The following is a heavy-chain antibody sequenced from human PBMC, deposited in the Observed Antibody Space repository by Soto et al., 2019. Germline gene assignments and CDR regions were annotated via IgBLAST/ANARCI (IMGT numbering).Heavy chain of an antibody. Sequence: SETLSLTCAVYGVSFSGYYWSWIRQPPGKGLEWIGEINHSGSTNYNPSLKSRVTISVDTSKNQFSLKLSSVTAADTAVYYCARERNYYGSGSYYPYYYGMDVWGQGTTVTISS. CDR3: ARERNYYGSGSYYPYYYGMDV. CDR1: GVSFSGYY. D-gene: IGHD3-10*01. V-gene: IGHV4-34*01. J-gene: IGHJ6*02. CDR2: INHSGST.